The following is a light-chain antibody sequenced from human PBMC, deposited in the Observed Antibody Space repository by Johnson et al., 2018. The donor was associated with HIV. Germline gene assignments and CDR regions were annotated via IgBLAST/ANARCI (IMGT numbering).Light chain of an antibody. V-gene: IGLV1-51*02. CDR2: EKN. J-gene: IGLJ1*01. CDR1: TSNIGNNY. CDR3: GTWDSSLGAHYV. Sequence: QSVLTQPPSVSAAPGQKVTISCSGSTSNIGNNYVSWYQQLPGTAPKLLIYEKNKRPSGIPDRFSASKSGTSATLDITGLQTGDEADYYCGTWDSSLGAHYVFGTGTKATGL.